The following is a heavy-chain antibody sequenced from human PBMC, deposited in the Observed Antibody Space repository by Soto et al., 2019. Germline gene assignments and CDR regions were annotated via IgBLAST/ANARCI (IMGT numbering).Heavy chain of an antibody. D-gene: IGHD2-2*01. CDR1: GYTFTSYD. V-gene: IGHV1-8*01. CDR3: ARRLPIVVAPAAPKRNWFDP. CDR2: MNPNSGNT. J-gene: IGHJ5*02. Sequence: QVQLVQSGAEVKKPGASVKVSCKASGYTFTSYDINWVRQATGQGLEWMGWMNPNSGNTGYAQKFQGRVTMTRNTSISTAYMELSSLRSEDTAVYYCARRLPIVVAPAAPKRNWFDPWGQGTLVTVSS.